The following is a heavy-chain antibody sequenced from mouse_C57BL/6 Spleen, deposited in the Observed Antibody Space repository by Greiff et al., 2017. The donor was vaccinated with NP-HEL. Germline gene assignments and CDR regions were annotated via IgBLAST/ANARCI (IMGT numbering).Heavy chain of an antibody. CDR2: IDPSDSYT. V-gene: IGHV1-69*01. CDR1: GYTFTSYW. Sequence: QVQLQQPGAELVMPGASVKLSCKASGYTFTSYWMHWVKQRPGQGLEWIGEIDPSDSYTNYNQKFKGKSTLTVDKSSSTAYMLLSSLTSEDSAVYYCARGLEDYWGQGTTLTGSS. J-gene: IGHJ2*01. CDR3: ARGLEDY.